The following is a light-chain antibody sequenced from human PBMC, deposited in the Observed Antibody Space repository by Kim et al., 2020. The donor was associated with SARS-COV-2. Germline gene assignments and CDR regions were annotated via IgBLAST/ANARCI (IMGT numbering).Light chain of an antibody. Sequence: EIVMTQSPATLSVSPGERATLSCRASQSVTSNLAWYQQRPGQAPRLLIYGASIRATGIPDRFSGSGSGTEFTLTISSLQPGDFALYYCQQYNRWPPYIFGQGTKLEI. CDR2: GAS. J-gene: IGKJ2*01. CDR3: QQYNRWPPYI. V-gene: IGKV3-15*01. CDR1: QSVTSN.